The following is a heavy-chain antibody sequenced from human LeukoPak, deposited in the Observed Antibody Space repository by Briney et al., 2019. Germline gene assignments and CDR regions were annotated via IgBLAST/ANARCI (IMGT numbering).Heavy chain of an antibody. D-gene: IGHD3-3*01. Sequence: GGSLRLSCAASGFTFSNYVMNWVRQAPGKGLEWVANIKQDGSEKYYVDSVKGRFTISRDNANKSLYLQMNSLRAEDTAVYYCARDRNTDFWSGYYTNYFDYWGQGTLVTVSS. CDR2: IKQDGSEK. CDR3: ARDRNTDFWSGYYTNYFDY. CDR1: GFTFSNYV. V-gene: IGHV3-7*01. J-gene: IGHJ4*02.